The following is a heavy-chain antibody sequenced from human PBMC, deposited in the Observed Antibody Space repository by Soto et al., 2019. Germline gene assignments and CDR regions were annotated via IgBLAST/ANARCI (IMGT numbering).Heavy chain of an antibody. D-gene: IGHD6-13*01. CDR1: GGSISIGDYY. CDR3: ARERHDGSRFDP. V-gene: IGHV4-30-4*01. Sequence: QVQLQESGPGLVKPSQTLSLTCTVSGGSISIGDYYWSWIRQPPGKGLEWIGYIYYSGSTSYNPCLKSRGTISVDTSNNQFSLKLSSGTAADTAVYYCARERHDGSRFDPWGQGTLVTVSS. J-gene: IGHJ5*02. CDR2: IYYSGST.